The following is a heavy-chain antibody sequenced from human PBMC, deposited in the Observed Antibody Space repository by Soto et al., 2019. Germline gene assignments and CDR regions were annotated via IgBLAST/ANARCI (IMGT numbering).Heavy chain of an antibody. J-gene: IGHJ4*02. Sequence: QIQLLQSGAEVKKPGASVKVTCKASGYTFRNFGISWVRQAPGQGLEWMGWISAYNANANYAQKFQGSLTMTADTSTSTAYMELRSLRSDDTAVYYCARENSYFDYLGQGTLVTVSS. V-gene: IGHV1-18*01. CDR3: ARENSYFDY. CDR1: GYTFRNFG. CDR2: ISAYNANA.